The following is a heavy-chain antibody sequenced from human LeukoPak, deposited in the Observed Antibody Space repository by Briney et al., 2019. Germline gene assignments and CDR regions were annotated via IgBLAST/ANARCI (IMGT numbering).Heavy chain of an antibody. J-gene: IGHJ1*01. D-gene: IGHD2-15*01. V-gene: IGHV4-34*01. CDR2: INHSGST. CDR1: GGSFSGYF. Sequence: SETLSLTCAVYGGSFSGYFWSWIRQPPGKGLEWIGEINHSGSTNHNPSLKSRVTISVDTSKNQFSLKLSSVTAADTAVYYCAGRLLGYCSGGSCYSGYFQHWGQGTLVTVSS. CDR3: AGRLLGYCSGGSCYSGYFQH.